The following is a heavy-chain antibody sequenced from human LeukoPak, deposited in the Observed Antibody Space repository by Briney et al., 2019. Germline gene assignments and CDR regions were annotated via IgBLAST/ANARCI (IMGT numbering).Heavy chain of an antibody. CDR1: GGTFSSYA. D-gene: IGHD6-13*01. V-gene: IGHV1-69*04. CDR3: ARGGAAAATYYFDY. J-gene: IGHJ4*02. CDR2: IIPILGIA. Sequence: ASVKVSCKASGGTFSSYAISWVRQAPGQGLEWMGRIIPILGIANYAQKFQGRATITADKSTSTAYMELSSLRSEDTAVYYCARGGAAAATYYFDYWGQGTLVTVSS.